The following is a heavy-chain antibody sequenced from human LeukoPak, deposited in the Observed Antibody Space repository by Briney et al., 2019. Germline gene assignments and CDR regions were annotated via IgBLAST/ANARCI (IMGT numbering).Heavy chain of an antibody. CDR2: INSDGSST. D-gene: IGHD5-24*01. Sequence: PGGSLRVSCAASGFTFSSYWMHWVRQPPGKGLVWVSRINSDGSSTSYADSVKGRFTISRDNAKDTLYLPMSSLRAEDTAVYYCARDYGDGYNRFDNWGQGTLVTVSS. CDR3: ARDYGDGYNRFDN. V-gene: IGHV3-74*01. CDR1: GFTFSSYW. J-gene: IGHJ4*02.